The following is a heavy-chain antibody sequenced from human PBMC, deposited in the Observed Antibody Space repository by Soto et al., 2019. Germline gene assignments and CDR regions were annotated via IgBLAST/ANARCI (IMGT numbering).Heavy chain of an antibody. CDR1: ALTYSTAW. J-gene: IGHJ6*02. D-gene: IGHD3-10*01. Sequence: GGSLRLSCEVSALTYSTAWMHCVRPAPGSGRDWVPSTNRDGSVTNYADSAKGRLTISRDSAAKTLYLQINSLRADDTGVHDCASTDITVGPYMRIWGQGTTVTVSS. V-gene: IGHV3-74*01. CDR3: ASTDITVGPYMRI. CDR2: TNRDGSVT.